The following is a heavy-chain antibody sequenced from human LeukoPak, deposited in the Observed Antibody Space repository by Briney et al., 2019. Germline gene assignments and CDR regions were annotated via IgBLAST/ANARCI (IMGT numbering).Heavy chain of an antibody. J-gene: IGHJ4*02. V-gene: IGHV4-39*01. CDR3: VSPRGFSYGYFDY. CDR2: IYYSKNT. D-gene: IGHD5-18*01. Sequence: SETLSLTCTVSGGSISSSSAYWGWIRQPPGKGLEWIGSIYYSKNTYYNPSLKSRVTISADTSKNQFSLTLGSVSATDTAVHYCVSPRGFSYGYFDYWGQGTLVTVSS. CDR1: GGSISSSSAY.